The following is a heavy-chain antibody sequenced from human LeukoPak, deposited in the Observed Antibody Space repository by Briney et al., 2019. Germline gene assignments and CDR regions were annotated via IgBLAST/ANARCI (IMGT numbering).Heavy chain of an antibody. Sequence: SETLSPTCTVSGGSISSYYWSWIRQPPGKGLEWIGYIYYSGSTNYNPSLKSRVTISVDTSKNQFSLKLSSVTAADTAVYYCARDGGSGWAPFGYWGQGTLVTVSS. CDR3: ARDGGSGWAPFGY. V-gene: IGHV4-59*01. J-gene: IGHJ4*02. CDR2: IYYSGST. CDR1: GGSISSYY. D-gene: IGHD6-19*01.